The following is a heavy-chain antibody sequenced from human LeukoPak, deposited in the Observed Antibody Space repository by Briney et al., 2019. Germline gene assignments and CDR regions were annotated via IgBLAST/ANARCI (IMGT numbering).Heavy chain of an antibody. CDR3: ARDQRKAFDI. CDR2: INPSGGST. V-gene: IGHV1-46*01. J-gene: IGHJ3*02. CDR1: GYTFTVYY. D-gene: IGHD1-14*01. Sequence: ASVKVSFTASGYTFTVYYMHWVRQAPGQGLEWMGIINPSGGSTSYAQKFQGRVTMTRDTSTSTVYMELSSLRSEDTAVYYCARDQRKAFDIWGQGTMVTVSS.